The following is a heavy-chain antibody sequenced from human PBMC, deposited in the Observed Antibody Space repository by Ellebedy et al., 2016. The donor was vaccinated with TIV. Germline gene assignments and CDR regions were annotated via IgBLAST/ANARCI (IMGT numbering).Heavy chain of an antibody. D-gene: IGHD2-21*02. CDR1: GGSVSSTRYY. V-gene: IGHV4-39*01. J-gene: IGHJ4*02. CDR3: ARTDPWQPIDD. CDR2: VYYSGSP. Sequence: MPSETLSLTCSVSGGSVSSTRYYWAWIRQPPGKGLEYIGSVYYSGSPYSNPSFKSRVTLSADTSKNQFSLNLRTVTAADTAVYYCARTDPWQPIDDWGQGILVSVSS.